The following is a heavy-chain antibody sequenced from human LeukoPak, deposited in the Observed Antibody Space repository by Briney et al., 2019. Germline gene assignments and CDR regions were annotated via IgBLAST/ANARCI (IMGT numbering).Heavy chain of an antibody. J-gene: IGHJ4*02. CDR2: ISDDGSKK. V-gene: IGHV3-30-3*01. CDR3: VRNLRLGDFSLYRPGDC. CDR1: GFTFNNAL. Sequence: GGSLRLSCAASGFTFNNALMSWVRHAPGKGLEWVAIISDDGSKKYYADSMEDRFTISRDNSKNTLYLEMNSLRSEDTALYYCVRNLRLGDFSLYRPGDCWGQGTLVTVSS. D-gene: IGHD3-16*02.